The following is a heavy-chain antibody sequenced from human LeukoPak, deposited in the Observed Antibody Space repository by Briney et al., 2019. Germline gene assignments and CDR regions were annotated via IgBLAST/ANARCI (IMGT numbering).Heavy chain of an antibody. CDR1: GGTFSSYA. CDR2: IIPIFGTA. CDR3: ATRGRWLQLGWGAFDI. J-gene: IGHJ3*02. V-gene: IGHV1-69*06. D-gene: IGHD5-24*01. Sequence: GASVKVSCKASGGTFSSYAISWVRQAPGQGLEWMGGIIPIFGTANYAQKFQGRVTMTEDTSTDTAYMELSSLRSEDTAVYYCATRGRWLQLGWGAFDIWGQGTMVTVSS.